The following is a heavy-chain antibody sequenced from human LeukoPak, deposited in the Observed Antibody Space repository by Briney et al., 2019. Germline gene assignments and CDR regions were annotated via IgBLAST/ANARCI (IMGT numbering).Heavy chain of an antibody. D-gene: IGHD2-15*01. Sequence: GGSLRLSCAASGFTFSDYYMSWIRQAPGKGLEWVSYIGSSDKTIYYADSVKGRFTISRDNARNSLYLQMNSLRAEGTAVYYCARRKRDCSGGSCYSRFDYWGQGTLVTVSS. J-gene: IGHJ4*02. V-gene: IGHV3-11*01. CDR3: ARRKRDCSGGSCYSRFDY. CDR2: IGSSDKTI. CDR1: GFTFSDYY.